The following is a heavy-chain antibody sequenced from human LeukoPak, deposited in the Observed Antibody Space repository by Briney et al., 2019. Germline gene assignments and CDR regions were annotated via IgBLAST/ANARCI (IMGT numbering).Heavy chain of an antibody. Sequence: GGSLRLSCTTSGIIFKNFWMSWVRQAPGKGLEFVANIKQDGSRQFYVDSVKGRFTISRDNARNSMYLQMNNLRVEDTAVYYCVNAITLADWGQGTLVTVSS. CDR2: IKQDGSRQ. D-gene: IGHD3-10*01. V-gene: IGHV3-7*01. CDR3: VNAITLAD. J-gene: IGHJ4*02. CDR1: GIIFKNFW.